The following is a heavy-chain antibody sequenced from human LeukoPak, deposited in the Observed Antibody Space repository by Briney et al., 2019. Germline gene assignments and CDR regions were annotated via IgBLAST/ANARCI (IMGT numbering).Heavy chain of an antibody. CDR3: ASRSWTGAGYSAFDI. Sequence: PGGSLRLSCAAPGFTFTNYAVSWVRQAPGKGLEWVSAGGSHGGTYYTDSVKGRFTISKDNSENTLSLQMNNLRVEDTAIYYCASRSWTGAGYSAFDIWGHGTMVTVSS. D-gene: IGHD2-21*01. CDR2: GGSHGGT. J-gene: IGHJ3*02. CDR1: GFTFTNYA. V-gene: IGHV3-23*01.